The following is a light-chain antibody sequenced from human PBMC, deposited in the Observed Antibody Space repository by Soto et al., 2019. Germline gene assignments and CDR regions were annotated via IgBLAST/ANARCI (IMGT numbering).Light chain of an antibody. CDR2: GAS. V-gene: IGKV3-20*01. CDR3: QQYGSSPLYT. Sequence: EIVLTQSPGTLSLSPGERATLSSRASQSVSSSYLAWYQQKTGQAPRLLIYGASSRATGIPDRFSGSGSGTDFTLTISRLETEDFAVYYCQQYGSSPLYTFGQGTKLEIK. J-gene: IGKJ2*01. CDR1: QSVSSSY.